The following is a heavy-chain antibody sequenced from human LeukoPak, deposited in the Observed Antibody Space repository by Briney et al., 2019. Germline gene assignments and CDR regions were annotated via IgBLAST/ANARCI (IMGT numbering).Heavy chain of an antibody. D-gene: IGHD2-2*03. CDR2: IYPGDSDS. Sequence: GESLKIPCKGSGNRFTNYWIGLDPQMPGKGLEWMGIIYPGDSDSRYSPSFQGQVTMSADKSISTAYLQWSSLKASDTAMYYCAISLVGSRYFDYWGQGTLVTVSS. V-gene: IGHV5-51*01. CDR1: GNRFTNYW. J-gene: IGHJ4*02. CDR3: AISLVGSRYFDY.